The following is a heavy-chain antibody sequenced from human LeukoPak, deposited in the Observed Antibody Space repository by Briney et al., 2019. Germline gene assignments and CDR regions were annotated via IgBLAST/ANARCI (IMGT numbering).Heavy chain of an antibody. D-gene: IGHD3-10*01. J-gene: IGHJ5*02. CDR3: GNLRGSGGSFFYP. V-gene: IGHV3-23*01. CDR2: ISASGIGT. CDR1: GFTFSTYV. Sequence: GGSLRLSCAASGFTFSTYVMSWVRQAPGKGLEWVSTISASGIGTYYADSVKGRFTVSRDNSKNTLYLQMNSLSAEDTGVYFWGNLRGSGGSFFYPWGQGTPV.